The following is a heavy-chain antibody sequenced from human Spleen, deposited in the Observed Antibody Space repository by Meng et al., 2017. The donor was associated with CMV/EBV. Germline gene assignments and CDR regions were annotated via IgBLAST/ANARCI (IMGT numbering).Heavy chain of an antibody. Sequence: FSDYAIAWVRQAPGRGLEWMGGIVPLLGMGDYAQKFQARVTIIADESTSTAYMELSSLRSEDTALYYCASLGRNCYDSSAYFPFFDHWGQGTLVTVSS. V-gene: IGHV1-69*10. CDR2: IVPLLGMG. CDR1: FSDYA. CDR3: ASLGRNCYDSSAYFPFFDH. D-gene: IGHD3-22*01. J-gene: IGHJ4*02.